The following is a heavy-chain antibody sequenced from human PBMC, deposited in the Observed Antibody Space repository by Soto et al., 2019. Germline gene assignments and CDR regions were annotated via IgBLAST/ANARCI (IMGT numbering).Heavy chain of an antibody. J-gene: IGHJ4*02. V-gene: IGHV3-33*01. D-gene: IGHD6-13*01. CDR3: ARWGIAAGDY. CDR2: IWYDGSNK. CDR1: GFTFSSYG. Sequence: QVQLVESGGGVVQPGRSLRLSCAASGFTFSSYGMHWVRQAPGKGLEWVAVIWYDGSNKYYADSVKGRFTISRDNSKNTLYLQMNSLRAEDTAGYYCARWGIAAGDYWGKGTLVTVSS.